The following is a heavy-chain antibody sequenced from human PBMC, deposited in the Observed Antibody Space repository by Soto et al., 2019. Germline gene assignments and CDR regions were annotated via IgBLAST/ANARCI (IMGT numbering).Heavy chain of an antibody. J-gene: IGHJ6*02. Sequence: PGESLKISCKGSGYSFTSYWIGWVRQMPWKGLEWMGIIYPGDSDTRYSPSFQGQVTISADKSISTAYLQWSSLKASDTAMYYCARHDSSGYHYYYYGMDVWGQGTTVTVSS. CDR3: ARHDSSGYHYYYYGMDV. D-gene: IGHD3-22*01. V-gene: IGHV5-51*01. CDR1: GYSFTSYW. CDR2: IYPGDSDT.